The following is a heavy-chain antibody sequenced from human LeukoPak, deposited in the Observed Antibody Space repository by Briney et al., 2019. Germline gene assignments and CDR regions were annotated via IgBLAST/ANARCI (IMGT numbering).Heavy chain of an antibody. J-gene: IGHJ4*02. CDR3: ARVMRGGILIAAAAADY. Sequence: GSLRLSCAASGFTFSSYSMNWVRQAPGKGLEWVSSISSSSSYIYYADSVKGRFTISRDNAKNSLYLQMNSLRAEDTAVYYCARVMRGGILIAAAAADYWGQGTLVTVSS. CDR1: GFTFSSYS. D-gene: IGHD6-13*01. V-gene: IGHV3-21*01. CDR2: ISSSSSYI.